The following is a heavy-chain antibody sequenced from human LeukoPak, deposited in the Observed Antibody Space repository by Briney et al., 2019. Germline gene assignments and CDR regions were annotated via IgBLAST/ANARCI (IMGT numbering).Heavy chain of an antibody. J-gene: IGHJ6*02. CDR1: GGTFSSYA. V-gene: IGHV1-69*17. D-gene: IGHD6-6*01. CDR2: XIPIFGIA. CDR3: ARDGGSSYYYYGMDV. Sequence: ASVKVSCKASGGTFSSYAISWVRQAPGQGLEWXXXXIPIFGIANYAQKFQGRVTITADKSTSTAYMELSSLRSEDTAVYYCARDGGSSYYYYGMDVWGQGTTVTVSS.